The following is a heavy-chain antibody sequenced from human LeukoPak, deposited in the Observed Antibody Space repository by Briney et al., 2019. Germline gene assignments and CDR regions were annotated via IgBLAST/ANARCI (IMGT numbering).Heavy chain of an antibody. CDR3: AKDSGWTMIVVVIGYFDY. D-gene: IGHD3-22*01. CDR1: GFTLTNYA. V-gene: IGHV3-23*01. J-gene: IGHJ4*02. Sequence: PGGSLRLSCAASGFTLTNYAMHWVRQAPGKGLEWVSAINGNGGSTYYADSVKGRFTISRDTSKNTLYLQMNSLRAEDTAVDYCAKDSGWTMIVVVIGYFDYEGQGHLVTVSS. CDR2: INGNGGST.